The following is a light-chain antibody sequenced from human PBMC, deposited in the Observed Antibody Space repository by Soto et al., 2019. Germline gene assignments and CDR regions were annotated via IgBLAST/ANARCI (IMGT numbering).Light chain of an antibody. J-gene: IGKJ5*01. CDR1: QSVSSY. Sequence: EIVLTQSPATLSLSPGERATLSCRASQSVSSYLAWYQQKPGQAPRLLIYDASNRATGIPARFSGSGSGTDFTLTISSLEPEDFAVYYCQQRSNWPPRITSGHGTRLEI. CDR3: QQRSNWPPRIT. CDR2: DAS. V-gene: IGKV3-11*01.